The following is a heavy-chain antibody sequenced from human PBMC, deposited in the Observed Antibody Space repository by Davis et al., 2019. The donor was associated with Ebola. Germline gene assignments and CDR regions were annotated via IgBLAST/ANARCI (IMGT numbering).Heavy chain of an antibody. D-gene: IGHD5-24*01. CDR3: ARDTGWLQLRD. V-gene: IGHV1-46*01. Sequence: ASVKVSCKASGYTFTGFYIHWARQAPGQGLEWMGIINPSGGSTSYAQKFQGRVTMTRDTSTSTVYMELSSLRSEDTAVYYCARDTGWLQLRDWGQGTLVTVSS. J-gene: IGHJ4*02. CDR1: GYTFTGFY. CDR2: INPSGGST.